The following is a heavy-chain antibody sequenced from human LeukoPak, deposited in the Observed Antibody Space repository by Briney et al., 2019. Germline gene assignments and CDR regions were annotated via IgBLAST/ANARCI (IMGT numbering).Heavy chain of an antibody. D-gene: IGHD3-10*01. CDR2: IYYSGST. CDR1: GSSINSFY. CDR3: ARSPYYYGPGSSYYYMDV. J-gene: IGHJ6*03. V-gene: IGHV4-59*08. Sequence: PSETLSLICTVSGSSINSFYWSWIRQPPGKGLEWIGYIYYSGSTNYNPSLNSRVTISLDTSKNQLSLELSSVTAADTAVYYCARSPYYYGPGSSYYYMDVWGKGSTVTVSS.